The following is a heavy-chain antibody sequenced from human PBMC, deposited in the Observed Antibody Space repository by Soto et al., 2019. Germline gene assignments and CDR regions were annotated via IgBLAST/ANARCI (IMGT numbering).Heavy chain of an antibody. V-gene: IGHV2-5*02. J-gene: IGHJ4*02. CDR3: AQGGDGDFDY. CDR2: IYWDDDK. Sequence: QITLKESGPTLVKPTQTLTLTCTFSGFSLSTSGVGVGWIRPPPGKALEWLARIYWDDDKRYSPSLKSRLTIPNDTSTNRVVLTMTNMDPVDTASYYCAQGGDGDFDYWGQGTLVTVSS. CDR1: GFSLSTSGVG. D-gene: IGHD4-17*01.